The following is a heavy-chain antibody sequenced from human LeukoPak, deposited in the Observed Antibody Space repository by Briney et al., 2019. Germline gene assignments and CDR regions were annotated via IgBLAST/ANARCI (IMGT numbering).Heavy chain of an antibody. D-gene: IGHD3-16*01. CDR1: GFTFSDYY. CDR2: SSSSGITI. V-gene: IGHV3-11*04. J-gene: IGHJ4*02. CDR3: ARTPSMNDYVWGNRMYYFDY. Sequence: PGGSLRLSCAASGFTFSDYYMSWIRQAPGKGLEWVSYSSSSGITIYYADSVKGRFTISRDNAKNSLYLQMNSLRAEDTAVYYCARTPSMNDYVWGNRMYYFDYWGQGTLVTVSS.